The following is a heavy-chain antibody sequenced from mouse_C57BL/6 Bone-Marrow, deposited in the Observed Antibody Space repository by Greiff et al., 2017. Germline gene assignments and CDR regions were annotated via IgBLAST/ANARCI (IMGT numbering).Heavy chain of an antibody. CDR3: TRGAFAY. J-gene: IGHJ3*01. Sequence: QVQLQQSGAELVRPGASVKLSCKASGYTFTDYEMHWVKQTPVHGLEWIGAIDPETGGTAYNQKFKGKAILTADKSSSTAYMELRSLTSEDSAVYYCTRGAFAYWGQGTLVTVSA. V-gene: IGHV1-15*01. CDR1: GYTFTDYE. CDR2: IDPETGGT.